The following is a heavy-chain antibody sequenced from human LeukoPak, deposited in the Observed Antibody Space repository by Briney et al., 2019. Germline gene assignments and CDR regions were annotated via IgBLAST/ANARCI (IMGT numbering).Heavy chain of an antibody. V-gene: IGHV3-66*01. J-gene: IGHJ4*02. D-gene: IGHD2-21*02. CDR1: GFTVSSNY. CDR2: IYSGGST. Sequence: PGGSLRLSCAASGFTVSSNYMSWVRQAPGKGLEWVSVIYSGGSTYYADSVKGRFTISRDNSKNTLYLQMNSLRAEDTAVYYCASSGESCGGDCYSDYWGQGTLVTVSS. CDR3: ASSGESCGGDCYSDY.